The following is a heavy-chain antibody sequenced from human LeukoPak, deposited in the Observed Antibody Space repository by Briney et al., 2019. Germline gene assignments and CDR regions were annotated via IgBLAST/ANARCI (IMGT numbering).Heavy chain of an antibody. CDR3: ARWSQEWPNYYYGMDV. V-gene: IGHV3-21*01. Sequence: GGSLRLPCAASGFTFSSYSMNGVRQPPGKGLEWSSSISSSSSYIYYADSVKGRFTISRDNAKNSLYLQMNSLRAEDTAVYYCARWSQEWPNYYYGMDVWGQGTTVTVSS. CDR2: ISSSSSYI. CDR1: GFTFSSYS. D-gene: IGHD3-3*01. J-gene: IGHJ6*02.